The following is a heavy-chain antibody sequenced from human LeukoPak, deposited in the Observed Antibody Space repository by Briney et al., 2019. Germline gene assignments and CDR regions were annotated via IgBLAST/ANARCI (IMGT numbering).Heavy chain of an antibody. V-gene: IGHV4-59*11. CDR2: IYYTGTT. D-gene: IGHD2-2*01. CDR1: GGSLSGHY. CDR3: ARFSWGCSTASCYLTN. J-gene: IGHJ4*02. Sequence: SETLSLTCTVGGGSLSGHYWGWIRQPPGKGLELVGHIYYTGTTFYNPSLNSRVTITLDTSRNQFPLRLTSVIAADTAVYYCARFSWGCSTASCYLTNWGQGALVTVSS.